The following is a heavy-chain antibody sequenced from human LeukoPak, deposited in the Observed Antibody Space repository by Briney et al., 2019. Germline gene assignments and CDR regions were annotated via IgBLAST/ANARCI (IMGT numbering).Heavy chain of an antibody. CDR3: AREPTERIQLWVNYYYYYMDV. CDR1: GYTFTGYY. D-gene: IGHD5-18*01. CDR2: INPNSGGT. J-gene: IGHJ6*03. V-gene: IGHV1-2*02. Sequence: GASVKVSCKASGYTFTGYYMHWVRQAPGQGLEWMGWINPNSGGTNYAQKFQGRVTMTRDTSISTAYMELSRLRSDDTAVYYCAREPTERIQLWVNYYYYYMDVWGKGTTVTVSS.